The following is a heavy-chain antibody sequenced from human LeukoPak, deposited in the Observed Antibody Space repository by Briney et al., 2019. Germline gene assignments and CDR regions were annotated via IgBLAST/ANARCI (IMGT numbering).Heavy chain of an antibody. CDR3: ARSTGPLDF. V-gene: IGHV4-59*12. CDR1: GGSISGYY. CDR2: IFYSGST. Sequence: PSETLSLTCTVSGGSISGYYWSWIRQPPGKGLEWIGYIFYSGSTNYNPSLKSRVTISVDTSKNQFSLQLNSVTPEDTAVYYCARSTGPLDFWGQGTLVTVSS. D-gene: IGHD1-1*01. J-gene: IGHJ4*02.